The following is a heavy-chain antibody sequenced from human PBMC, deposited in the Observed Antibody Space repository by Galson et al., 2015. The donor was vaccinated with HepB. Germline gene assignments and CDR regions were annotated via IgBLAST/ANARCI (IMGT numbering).Heavy chain of an antibody. J-gene: IGHJ6*02. CDR2: ISGSGGST. Sequence: SLRLSCAASGFTFSSYAMSWVRQAPGKGLEWVSAISGSGGSTYYADSVKGRFTISRDNSKNTLYLQMNSLRAEDTAVYYCARDRRGAGTEIYGMDVWDQGTTVTVSS. CDR1: GFTFSSYA. D-gene: IGHD1-14*01. CDR3: ARDRRGAGTEIYGMDV. V-gene: IGHV3-23*01.